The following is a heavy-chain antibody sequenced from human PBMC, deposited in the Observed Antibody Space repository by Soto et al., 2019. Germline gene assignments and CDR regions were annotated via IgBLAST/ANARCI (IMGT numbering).Heavy chain of an antibody. CDR2: ISAYNGNT. Sequence: QVQLVQSGAEVKKPGASVKVSCKASGYTFTSYGISWVRQAPGQGLAWMGWISAYNGNTNYAQKLQGRVTMTTDTSTSTGYMELRSLRADDTAVYYCARDRGSYALAYWGQGTLVTVSS. V-gene: IGHV1-18*01. J-gene: IGHJ4*02. CDR3: ARDRGSYALAY. D-gene: IGHD1-26*01. CDR1: GYTFTSYG.